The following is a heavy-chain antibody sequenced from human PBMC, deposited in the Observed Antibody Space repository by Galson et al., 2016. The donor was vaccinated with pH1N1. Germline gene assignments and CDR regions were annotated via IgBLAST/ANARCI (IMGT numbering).Heavy chain of an antibody. V-gene: IGHV2-70*01. D-gene: IGHD4-17*01. CDR3: ARFNYGDYVNYFDY. CDR1: GFSLSTSGMC. CDR2: IDWGGDK. J-gene: IGHJ4*02. Sequence: PALVKPTQTLTLTCTFSGFSLSTSGMCVSWIRQPPGKALEWLALIDWGGDKYYSTSLKTRLTISKDTSKNQVVLTMTNMDPVDTATYYCARFNYGDYVNYFDYWGQGTLVTVSS.